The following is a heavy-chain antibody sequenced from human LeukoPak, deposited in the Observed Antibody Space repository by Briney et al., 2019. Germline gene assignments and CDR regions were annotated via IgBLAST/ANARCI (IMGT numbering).Heavy chain of an antibody. V-gene: IGHV4-31*03. CDR2: IYYSGST. J-gene: IGHJ4*02. CDR1: GGSISSGGYY. D-gene: IGHD3-22*01. CDR3: ARGEDSSGPSGY. Sequence: PSETLSLTCTVSGGSISSGGYYWSWIRQHPGKGLEWIGYIYYSGSTYYNPSLKSRVTISVDTSKNQFSLKLSSVTAADTAVYYCARGEDSSGPSGYWGQGTLVTVSS.